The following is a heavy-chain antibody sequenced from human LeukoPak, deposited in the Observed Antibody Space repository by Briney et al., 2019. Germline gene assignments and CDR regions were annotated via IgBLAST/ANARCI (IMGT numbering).Heavy chain of an antibody. J-gene: IGHJ6*04. CDR1: GGSFSGYY. Sequence: SETLSLTCAVYGGSFSGYYWGWIRQPPGKGLEWIGEINHSGSTNYNPSLKSRVTISVDTSKNQFSLKLSSVTAADTAVYYCARGRRVVVAATRIYYGMDVWGKGTTVTVSS. CDR2: INHSGST. D-gene: IGHD2-15*01. V-gene: IGHV4-34*01. CDR3: ARGRRVVVAATRIYYGMDV.